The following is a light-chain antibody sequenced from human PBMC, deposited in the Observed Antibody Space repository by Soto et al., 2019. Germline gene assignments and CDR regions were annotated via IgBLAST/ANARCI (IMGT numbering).Light chain of an antibody. CDR3: QQYNNWPIT. CDR2: AGS. Sequence: EIVVTQSPATLSVSPGERATLSCRASQSVYSNLAWCQQKPGQAPRLLIYAGSTRATGIPARFSGSGSGTEFILTISSVESEDFALYYCQQYNNWPITFGQGTRLEIK. CDR1: QSVYSN. J-gene: IGKJ5*01. V-gene: IGKV3-15*01.